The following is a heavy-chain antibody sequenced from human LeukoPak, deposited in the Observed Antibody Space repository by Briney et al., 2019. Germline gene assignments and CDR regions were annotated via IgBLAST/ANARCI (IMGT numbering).Heavy chain of an antibody. CDR2: IYYSGST. J-gene: IGHJ4*02. CDR1: GGSISSSSYY. CDR3: ARDTYDSSGYYSGFDY. V-gene: IGHV4-39*07. D-gene: IGHD3-22*01. Sequence: SETLSLTCTVSGGSISSSSYYWGWIRQPPGKGLEWIGSIYYSGSTYYNPSLKSRVTISVDTSKNQFSLKLSSVTAADTAVYYCARDTYDSSGYYSGFDYWGQGTLVTVSS.